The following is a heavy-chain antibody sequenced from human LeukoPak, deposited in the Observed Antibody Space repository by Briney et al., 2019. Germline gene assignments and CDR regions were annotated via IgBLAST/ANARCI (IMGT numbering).Heavy chain of an antibody. CDR3: ARDYCSSTSCLFDY. J-gene: IGHJ4*02. V-gene: IGHV1-2*06. CDR2: INPNSGDT. CDR1: GYTFTAYH. Sequence: GASVKVSCKASGYTFTAYHMHWVRQAPGQGLEWMGRINPNSGDTNYAQKFQGRVTMTRDTSISTAYMELSRLRSDDMAVYYCARDYCSSTSCLFDYWGQGTLVSVSS. D-gene: IGHD2-2*01.